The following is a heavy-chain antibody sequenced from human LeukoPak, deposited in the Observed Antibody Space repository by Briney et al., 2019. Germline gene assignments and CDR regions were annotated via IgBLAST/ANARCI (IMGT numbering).Heavy chain of an antibody. D-gene: IGHD2-21*02. J-gene: IGHJ3*02. CDR3: ARRGGDRSDAIDI. CDR2: IYPGDSDI. Sequence: GESLKISCKGSGYNFTIYWIGWVRQMPGKGLEWMGIIYPGDSDIRYSPSFQGQVTVSADKSISTAYLQWSSLKASDTAMYYCARRGGDRSDAIDIWGQGTMVTVP. CDR1: GYNFTIYW. V-gene: IGHV5-51*01.